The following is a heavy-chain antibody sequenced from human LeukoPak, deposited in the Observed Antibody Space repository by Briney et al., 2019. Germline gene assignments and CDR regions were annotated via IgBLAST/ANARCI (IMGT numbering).Heavy chain of an antibody. CDR1: GGSISSYY. D-gene: IGHD5-18*01. Sequence: SETLSLTCTVSGGSISSYYWSWIRQPPGKGLEWIGYIYYSGSTNYNPSLKSRVTISVDTSKNQFSLKLSSVTAADTAVYYCARGGYIYGNYYYYYMDVWGKGTTVTVSS. V-gene: IGHV4-59*01. CDR2: IYYSGST. CDR3: ARGGYIYGNYYYYYMDV. J-gene: IGHJ6*03.